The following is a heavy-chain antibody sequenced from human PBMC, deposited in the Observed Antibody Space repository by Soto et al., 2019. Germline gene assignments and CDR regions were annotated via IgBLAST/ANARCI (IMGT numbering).Heavy chain of an antibody. V-gene: IGHV4-4*02. D-gene: IGHD6-19*01. J-gene: IGHJ4*02. Sequence: QVQLQESGPGLVKPSGTLSLTCAVSGDSISRNNWWNWVRQPPGKGLEWIGQIYYTGGTNYNPSLKSRVTISVDKSKNQFSLKLSSVTAADTAVYYCASFIPNNLGVGGTFDYWGQGTLVTVSS. CDR1: GDSISRNNW. CDR3: ASFIPNNLGVGGTFDY. CDR2: IYYTGGT.